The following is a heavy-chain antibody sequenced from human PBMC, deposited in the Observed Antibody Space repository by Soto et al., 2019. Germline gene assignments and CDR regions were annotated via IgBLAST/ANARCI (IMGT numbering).Heavy chain of an antibody. CDR3: ARGYGRNFDY. CDR1: RGSISSSNW. V-gene: IGHV4-4*02. D-gene: IGHD5-18*01. Sequence: SETLSLTCAVSRGSISSSNWWTWVRQSPGKGLEWIGEIYHSGSTNYNPSLKSRVTISVDTSKNQFSLKLSSVTAADTAVYYCARGYGRNFDYWGQGTLVTVSS. CDR2: IYHSGST. J-gene: IGHJ4*02.